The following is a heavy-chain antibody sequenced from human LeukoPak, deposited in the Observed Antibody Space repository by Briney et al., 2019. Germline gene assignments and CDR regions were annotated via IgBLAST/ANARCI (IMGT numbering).Heavy chain of an antibody. CDR3: ARCTASCYANAFDV. V-gene: IGHV3-23*01. CDR2: INGGGDAT. D-gene: IGHD2-2*01. Sequence: GGSLRLSCAASGFTFNNNAMSWVRQAQGKGLEWDSAINGGGDATEYTDSVKGRFTISRDNSKNTLYLQMNSLRPEDTAVYYCARCTASCYANAFDVWGQGTLPTVSS. CDR1: GFTFNNNA. J-gene: IGHJ3*01.